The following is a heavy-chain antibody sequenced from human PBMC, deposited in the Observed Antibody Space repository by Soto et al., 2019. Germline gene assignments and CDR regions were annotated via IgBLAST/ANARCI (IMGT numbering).Heavy chain of an antibody. Sequence: QVQLVQSGAEVKKPGASVKVSCKASGYTFTSYGISWVRQAPGQGLEWMGWISAYNGNTNYAQKLQGRVTMTTDTSTSTAYMELRGLRSDDTAVYYCARLIRGRSPVGDWFDPWGQGTLVTVSS. CDR1: GYTFTSYG. CDR2: ISAYNGNT. CDR3: ARLIRGRSPVGDWFDP. J-gene: IGHJ5*02. D-gene: IGHD1-26*01. V-gene: IGHV1-18*01.